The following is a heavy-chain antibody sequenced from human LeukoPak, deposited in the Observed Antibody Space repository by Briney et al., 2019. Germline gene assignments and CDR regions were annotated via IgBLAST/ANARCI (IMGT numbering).Heavy chain of an antibody. CDR3: ARATVTSDAFDI. Sequence: PGGSLRLSCAASGFTFSSYSMNWVRQAPGKGLEWVSSISSSSSYIYYADSVKGRFTISRDNAKNSLYPQMNSLRAEDTAVYYCARATVTSDAFDIWGQGTMVTVSS. D-gene: IGHD4-17*01. J-gene: IGHJ3*02. CDR1: GFTFSSYS. CDR2: ISSSSSYI. V-gene: IGHV3-21*01.